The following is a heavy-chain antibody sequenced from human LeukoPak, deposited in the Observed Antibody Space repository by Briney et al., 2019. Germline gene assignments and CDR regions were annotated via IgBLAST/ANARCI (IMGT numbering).Heavy chain of an antibody. J-gene: IGHJ5*02. D-gene: IGHD3-22*01. V-gene: IGHV1-69*13. CDR3: TRDKISPGYDDGSNYYNRWFDL. CDR2: ITFTSDTP. CDR1: EVSSTTEA. Sequence: GASVKVSCKASEVSSTTEAINWVRQAPGQGLEWMGEITFTSDTPNYAQRFQGRVTITADGSTNTVDMELSRLTLDDTAIYYCTRDKISPGYDDGSNYYNRWFDLWGQGTQVTVLS.